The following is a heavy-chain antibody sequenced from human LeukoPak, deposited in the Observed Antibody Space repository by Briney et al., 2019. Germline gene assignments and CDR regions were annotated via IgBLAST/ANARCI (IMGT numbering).Heavy chain of an antibody. D-gene: IGHD3-22*01. J-gene: IGHJ4*02. CDR2: IIPIFGTA. CDR1: GGTFSSYA. CDR3: ATDLLIPHSSGYLSGG. V-gene: IGHV1-69*06. Sequence: SVTVSCKASGGTFSSYAISWVRQAPGQGLEWMGGIIPIFGTANYAQKFQGRVTMTEDTSTDTAYMELSSLRSEDTAVYYCATDLLIPHSSGYLSGGWGQGTLVTVSS.